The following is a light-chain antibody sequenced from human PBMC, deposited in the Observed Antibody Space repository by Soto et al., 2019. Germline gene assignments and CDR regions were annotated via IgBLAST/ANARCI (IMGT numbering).Light chain of an antibody. V-gene: IGKV1-5*01. CDR2: DAS. CDR1: QSINGW. Sequence: DIPMTQSPSTLSASVGDRVTLTCRASQSINGWLAWYQQKPGKAPKLLIYDASSLNSGVPSRFSGSGSGTEFTLTISSLQPDDFATYHCQQYNSLLYTFGQGTKLEIK. J-gene: IGKJ2*01. CDR3: QQYNSLLYT.